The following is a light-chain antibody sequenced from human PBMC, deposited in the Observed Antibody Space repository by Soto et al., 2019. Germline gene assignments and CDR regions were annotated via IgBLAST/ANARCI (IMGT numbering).Light chain of an antibody. CDR2: GNS. J-gene: IGLJ1*01. V-gene: IGLV1-40*01. Sequence: QSVLTQPPSVSGAPGQRVTISCTGSSSNIGAGYDVHWYQQLPGTAPKLLIYGNSNRPSGVPDRFSGSKSATSASLATIGLQAEDEADYYCQSYDSSLGRVFGTGTKVTVL. CDR1: SSNIGAGYD. CDR3: QSYDSSLGRV.